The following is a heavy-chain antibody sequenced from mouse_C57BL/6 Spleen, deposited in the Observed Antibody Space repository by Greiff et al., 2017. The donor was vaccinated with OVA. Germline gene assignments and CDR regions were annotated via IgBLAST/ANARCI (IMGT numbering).Heavy chain of an antibody. V-gene: IGHV5-9*01. CDR1: GFTFSSYT. CDR2: ISGGGGNT. J-gene: IGHJ4*01. CDR3: ARAYYYGSSRGNAMDY. Sequence: EVKLMESGGGLVKPGGSLKLSCAASGFTFSSYTMSWVRQTPEKRLEWGATISGGGGNTYYSDSVKGRFTISRDNAKNTLYLQMSSLRSEDKALYYCARAYYYGSSRGNAMDYWGQGTSVTVSS. D-gene: IGHD1-1*01.